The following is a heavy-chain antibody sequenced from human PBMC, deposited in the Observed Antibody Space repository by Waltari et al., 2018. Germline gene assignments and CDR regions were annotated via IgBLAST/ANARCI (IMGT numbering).Heavy chain of an antibody. J-gene: IGHJ6*02. Sequence: EVQLVESGGGLVQPGGSLRLSCAASGFPFSSYWMSWVRQAPGKGLEWGANIKQDGSEKYYVDSVKGRLTISRDNAKNSLYLQMNSLRAEDTAVYYCARDADLTGSASGIGVWGQGTTVTVSS. CDR3: ARDADLTGSASGIGV. CDR1: GFPFSSYW. V-gene: IGHV3-7*03. CDR2: IKQDGSEK. D-gene: IGHD3-9*01.